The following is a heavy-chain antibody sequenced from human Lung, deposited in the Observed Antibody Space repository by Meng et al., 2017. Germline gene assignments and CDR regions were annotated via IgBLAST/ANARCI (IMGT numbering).Heavy chain of an antibody. CDR1: GGSFSDYY. Sequence: QVQLQQWGAGRLKPSETLSVTCVVAGGSFSDYYRSWIRQPPGKGLEWIGEINHSGSTNYNPSLESRATISVDTSQNNLSLKLSSVTAADSAVYYCARGPTTMAHDFDYWGQGTLVTVSS. J-gene: IGHJ4*02. CDR2: INHSGST. V-gene: IGHV4-34*01. D-gene: IGHD4-11*01. CDR3: ARGPTTMAHDFDY.